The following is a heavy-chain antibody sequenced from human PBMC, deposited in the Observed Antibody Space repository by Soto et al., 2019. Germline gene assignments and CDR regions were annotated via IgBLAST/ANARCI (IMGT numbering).Heavy chain of an antibody. CDR1: GCTFSSYA. CDR3: ARGVSAVPAANWWRFDY. Sequence: ASVKVSCKASGCTFSSYAISWVRQAPGQGLEWMGWINPNSGGTNYAQKFQGWVTMTRDTSISTAYMELSRLRSDDTAVYYCARGVSAVPAANWWRFDYWGQGTLVTVSS. V-gene: IGHV1-2*04. CDR2: INPNSGGT. D-gene: IGHD2-2*01. J-gene: IGHJ4*02.